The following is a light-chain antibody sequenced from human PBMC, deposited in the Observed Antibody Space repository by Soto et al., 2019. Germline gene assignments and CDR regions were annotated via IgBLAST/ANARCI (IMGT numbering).Light chain of an antibody. CDR3: CSYAGSYTVV. CDR1: SSDVGGYTF. J-gene: IGLJ3*02. Sequence: QSVLTQPRSVSGSPGQSVTVSCTGTSSDVGGYTFVSWYQHHPGKAPKLMIYDVSERPSGVPDRFSGSKSGITASLTISGLQAEDEAIYYCCSYAGSYTVVFGGGTKLTVL. CDR2: DVS. V-gene: IGLV2-11*01.